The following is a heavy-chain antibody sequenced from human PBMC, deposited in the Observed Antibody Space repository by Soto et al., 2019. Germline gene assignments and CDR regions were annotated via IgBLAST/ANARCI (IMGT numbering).Heavy chain of an antibody. V-gene: IGHV1-69*12. CDR2: IMPVFATP. CDR1: GGTFSTSA. J-gene: IGHJ6*02. Sequence: QVQLMQSGAEVKKPGSSVKVSCKASGGTFSTSAISWVRQAPGEGLEWVGGIMPVFATPDYAQKFQGRVTMSAYESTTTAYLELTSLTTDDTAVYCCARDKDRQQLGGNYYYILDVWGQGTAITVSS. CDR3: ARDKDRQQLGGNYYYILDV. D-gene: IGHD3-3*02.